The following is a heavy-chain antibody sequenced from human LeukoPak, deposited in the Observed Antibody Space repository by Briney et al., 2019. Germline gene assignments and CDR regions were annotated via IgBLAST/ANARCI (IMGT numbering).Heavy chain of an antibody. CDR1: GGTFSSYA. Sequence: SVKVSCKASGGTFSSYAISWVRQAPGQGLEWMGGIIPIFGTANYAQKFQGRVTITADESTSTAYMELSSLRSEDTAVYYCARDRGSSWGGYYYYMDVWGKGTTVTISS. V-gene: IGHV1-69*01. CDR2: IIPIFGTA. CDR3: ARDRGSSWGGYYYYMDV. D-gene: IGHD6-13*01. J-gene: IGHJ6*03.